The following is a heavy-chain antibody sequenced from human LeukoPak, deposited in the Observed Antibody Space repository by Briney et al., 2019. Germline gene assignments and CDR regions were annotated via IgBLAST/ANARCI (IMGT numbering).Heavy chain of an antibody. J-gene: IGHJ4*02. CDR2: IWYDGSNK. CDR1: GFTFSSYG. V-gene: IGHV3-33*01. D-gene: IGHD1-26*01. CDR3: ARASLYTVGAMRRWQETSRYFDY. Sequence: GGSLRLSCAASGFTFSSYGMHWVRQAPGKRLEWVAVIWYDGSNKYYADSVKGRFTISRDNSKNTLYLQMNSLRAEDTAVYYCARASLYTVGAMRRWQETSRYFDYWGQGTLVTVSS.